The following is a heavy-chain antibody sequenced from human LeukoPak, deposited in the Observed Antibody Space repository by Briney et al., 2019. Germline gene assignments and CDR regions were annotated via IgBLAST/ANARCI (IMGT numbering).Heavy chain of an antibody. J-gene: IGHJ4*02. V-gene: IGHV3-23*01. D-gene: IGHD2-21*01. CDR2: ISVIGGST. Sequence: GGSLRLSCAASGFIFSSYVMSWVRQAPGKGLEWVSSISVIGGSTYYADSVKGRFTISRDNSKNTLCLQMNSLRAEDTAVYYCAKDLGGCGTECDSYWGQGTLVTVSS. CDR3: AKDLGGCGTECDSY. CDR1: GFIFSSYV.